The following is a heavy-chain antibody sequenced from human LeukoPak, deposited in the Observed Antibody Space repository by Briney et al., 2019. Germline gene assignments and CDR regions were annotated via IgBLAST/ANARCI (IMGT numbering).Heavy chain of an antibody. V-gene: IGHV1-24*01. CDR1: GYTLTELS. CDR2: FDHEDGET. CDR3: ARDRGWERFEAGGH. J-gene: IGHJ4*02. Sequence: ASVKVSCKVSGYTLTELSMHWVRQAPGKGLEWMGGFDHEDGETIYAQKFQGRVTMNEDTSTDTAYTELSSLRSEDTAVYYCARDRGWERFEAGGHWGQGTLVTVSS. D-gene: IGHD1-26*01.